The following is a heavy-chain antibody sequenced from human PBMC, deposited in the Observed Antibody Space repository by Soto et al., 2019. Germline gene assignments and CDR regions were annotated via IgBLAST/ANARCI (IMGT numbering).Heavy chain of an antibody. V-gene: IGHV4-34*01. CDR1: GGSFSGYY. D-gene: IGHD6-13*01. CDR2: INHSGST. CDR3: ARLPPHHSSSWFRFHPVVYYSGMDV. J-gene: IGHJ6*02. Sequence: PSETLSLTCAVYGGSFSGYYWSWIRQPPGKGLEWIGEINHSGSTNYNPSLKSRVTISVDTSKNQFSLKLSSVTAADTAVYYCARLPPHHSSSWFRFHPVVYYSGMDVWGQGTTVTVSS.